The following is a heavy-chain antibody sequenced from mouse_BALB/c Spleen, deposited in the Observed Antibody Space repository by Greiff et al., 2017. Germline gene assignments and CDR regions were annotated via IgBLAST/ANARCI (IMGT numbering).Heavy chain of an antibody. V-gene: IGHV1-7*01. CDR2: INPSTGYT. J-gene: IGHJ3*01. CDR3: AREAGYDAGVFSWFAY. CDR1: GYTFTSYW. D-gene: IGHD2-2*01. Sequence: VQLQQSGAELAKPGASVKMSCKASGYTFTSYWMHWVKQRPGQGLEWIGYINPSTGYTEYNQKFKDKATLTADKSSSTAYMQLSSLTSEDSAVYYCAREAGYDAGVFSWFAYWGQGTLVTVSA.